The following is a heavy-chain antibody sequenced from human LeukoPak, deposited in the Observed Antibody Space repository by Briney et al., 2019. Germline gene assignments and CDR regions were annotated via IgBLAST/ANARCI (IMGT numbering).Heavy chain of an antibody. CDR2: IHTSGST. V-gene: IGHV4-59*10. J-gene: IGHJ2*01. CDR1: GGSFSGYY. Sequence: SETLSLTCAVYGGSFSGYYWSWIRQPPGEGLEWIGRIHTSGSTNYNPSLKSRVTISVDTSKNQFSLKLTSVTAADTAVYYCARVYYSSSYDYWYFDLWGRGTLVTVSS. CDR3: ARVYYSSSYDYWYFDL. D-gene: IGHD6-13*01.